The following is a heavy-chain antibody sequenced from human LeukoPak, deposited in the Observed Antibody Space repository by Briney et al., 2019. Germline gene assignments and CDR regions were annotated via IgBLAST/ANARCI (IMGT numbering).Heavy chain of an antibody. J-gene: IGHJ5*02. Sequence: SVKVSCKASGGTFSSYAISWVRQAPGQGLEWMGGIIPIFGTANYAQKFQGRVTITTDESTSTAYMELSSLRSEDTAVYYCARETFVGYYGDPGWFDPWGQGTLVTVSS. CDR3: ARETFVGYYGDPGWFDP. D-gene: IGHD4-17*01. V-gene: IGHV1-69*05. CDR1: GGTFSSYA. CDR2: IIPIFGTA.